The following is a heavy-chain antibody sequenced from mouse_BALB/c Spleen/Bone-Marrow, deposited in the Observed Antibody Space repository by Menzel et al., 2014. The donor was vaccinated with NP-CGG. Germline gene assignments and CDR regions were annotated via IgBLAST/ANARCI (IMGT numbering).Heavy chain of an antibody. V-gene: IGHV3-6*02. CDR1: GYSIXSGYY. D-gene: IGHD2-3*01. Sequence: DVKLRESGPGLVKPSQSLSLTCSVTGYSIXSGYYWNWIRQFPGNKLEWMGYISYDGSNNYNPSLKNRISITRDTSKNQFFLKLNSVTTEDTATYYCARWLLHYYAMDYWGQGTSVTVSS. J-gene: IGHJ4*01. CDR3: ARWLLHYYAMDY. CDR2: ISYDGSN.